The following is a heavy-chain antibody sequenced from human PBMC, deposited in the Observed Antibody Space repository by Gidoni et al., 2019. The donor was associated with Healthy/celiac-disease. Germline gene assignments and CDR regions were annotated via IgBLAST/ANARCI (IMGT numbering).Heavy chain of an antibody. CDR3: ARVLVAVAGAWFDP. CDR2: IDSGGST. Sequence: EVQLVESGGGLVEPGGSLRLSCAASGFTVSSNYMSWVRQAPGKGLEWVSVIDSGGSTYYADSVKGRFTISRDNSKNTLYLQMNSLRAEDTAVYYCARVLVAVAGAWFDPWGQGTLVTVSS. CDR1: GFTVSSNY. D-gene: IGHD6-19*01. V-gene: IGHV3-66*01. J-gene: IGHJ5*02.